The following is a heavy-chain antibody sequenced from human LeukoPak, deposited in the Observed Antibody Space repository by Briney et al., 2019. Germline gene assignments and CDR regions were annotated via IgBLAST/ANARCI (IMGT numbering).Heavy chain of an antibody. CDR3: ARELGKSLDYVLNY. Sequence: GGSLRLSCAASGFTFSSYSMNWVRQAPGKGLEWVSYISSTSTYIYYADSVKGRFTISRDNAKNSLYLQMNSLRAEDTAVYYCARELGKSLDYVLNYWGQGTLVTVSS. V-gene: IGHV3-21*01. D-gene: IGHD3-16*01. CDR1: GFTFSSYS. J-gene: IGHJ4*02. CDR2: ISSTSTYI.